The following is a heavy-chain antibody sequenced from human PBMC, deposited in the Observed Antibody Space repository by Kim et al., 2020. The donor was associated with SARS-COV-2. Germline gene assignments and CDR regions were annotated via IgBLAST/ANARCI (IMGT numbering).Heavy chain of an antibody. CDR1: GFTFSGSA. J-gene: IGHJ4*02. Sequence: GGSLRLSCAASGFTFSGSAMHWVRQASGKGLEWVGRIGRKANNYATAYAASVKGRFTISRDDSKNTAYLQMNSLKTEDTAVYYCIPGRAYYDFWSGRPEDYWGQGALVTVSS. CDR3: IPGRAYYDFWSGRPEDY. D-gene: IGHD3-3*01. V-gene: IGHV3-73*01. CDR2: IGRKANNYAT.